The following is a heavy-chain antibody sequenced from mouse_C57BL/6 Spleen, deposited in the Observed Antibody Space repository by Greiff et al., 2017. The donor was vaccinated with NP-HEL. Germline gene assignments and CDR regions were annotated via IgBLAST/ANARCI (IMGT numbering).Heavy chain of an antibody. CDR1: GFNITDYY. CDR3: TTSIYYDDNGLAY. J-gene: IGHJ3*01. V-gene: IGHV14-1*01. CDR2: IYPEDGDT. Sequence: EVQLVESGAELVRPGASVKLSCTASGFNITDYYMHWVKPRPEHGLEWIGRIYPEDGDTEYAPKFQGKATMTADTYSNTAYLQLSSLTSEDTDVYYCTTSIYYDDNGLAYWGQGTLVTVSA. D-gene: IGHD2-13*01.